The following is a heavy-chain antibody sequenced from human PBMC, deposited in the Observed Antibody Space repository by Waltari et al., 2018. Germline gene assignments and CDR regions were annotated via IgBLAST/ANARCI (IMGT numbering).Heavy chain of an antibody. V-gene: IGHV5-51*01. Sequence: EVQMVQSGAEVKKPGESLKISCKGSGYSFTNQWIDWVRQMPGKGLEWMGAICPGDADTRYSPSVQGQVTISADKSSSTAYLQWSSLKASDTAMYYCARQRYNTGSWGYWGQGTLVTVSS. J-gene: IGHJ4*02. CDR1: GYSFTNQW. CDR3: ARQRYNTGSWGY. D-gene: IGHD6-19*01. CDR2: ICPGDADT.